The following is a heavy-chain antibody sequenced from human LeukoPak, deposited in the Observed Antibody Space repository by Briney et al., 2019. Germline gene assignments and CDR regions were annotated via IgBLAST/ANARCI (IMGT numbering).Heavy chain of an antibody. CDR1: GFSFGSSW. V-gene: IGHV3-7*01. Sequence: GGSLRLSCAASGFSFGSSWMDWVRQAPGKGLEWVASINPDGSEKYSVDSVEGRFTISRDNAKNLLYLQVNSLRVEDTAFYYCARDLAYSRLDYWGQGMLVTVSS. CDR3: ARDLAYSRLDY. D-gene: IGHD5-18*01. J-gene: IGHJ4*02. CDR2: INPDGSEK.